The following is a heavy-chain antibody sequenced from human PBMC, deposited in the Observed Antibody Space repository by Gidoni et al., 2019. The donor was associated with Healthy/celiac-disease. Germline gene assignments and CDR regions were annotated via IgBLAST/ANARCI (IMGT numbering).Heavy chain of an antibody. CDR3: ARSHGDYEVGLDAFDI. J-gene: IGHJ3*02. V-gene: IGHV1-45*02. Sequence: QMQLVQSGAEVKKTGSSVKVSCKASGYTFTYRYLHWVRQAPGQALEWMGWITPFNGNTNYAQKFQDRVTITRDRSMSTAYMELSSLRSEDTAMYYCARSHGDYEVGLDAFDIWGQGTMVTVSS. CDR1: GYTFTYRY. CDR2: ITPFNGNT. D-gene: IGHD4-17*01.